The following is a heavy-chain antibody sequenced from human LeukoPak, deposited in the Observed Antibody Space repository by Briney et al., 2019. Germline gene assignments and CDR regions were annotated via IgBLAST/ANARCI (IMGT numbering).Heavy chain of an antibody. V-gene: IGHV3-23*01. Sequence: GGSLRLSCAASGFMFSSYAMNWVRQAPGPGMELDSAISGSGSGTYYADSVKGRFTISRDNSNNMLYLQMNSLRVEDTAVYYCTKDFQSSPGNWFDPWGQGTLVTVSS. CDR1: GFMFSSYA. CDR2: ISGSGSGT. CDR3: TKDFQSSPGNWFDP. J-gene: IGHJ5*02.